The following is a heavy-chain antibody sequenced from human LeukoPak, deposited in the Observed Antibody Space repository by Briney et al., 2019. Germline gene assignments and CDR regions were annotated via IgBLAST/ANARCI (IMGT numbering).Heavy chain of an antibody. CDR3: ARDVGFFDIDY. CDR1: SSYV. D-gene: IGHD3-9*01. J-gene: IGHJ4*02. V-gene: IGHV4-39*07. CDR2: IHYSGST. Sequence: SSYVMSWVRQAPGKGLEWIGSIHYSGSTYYIPSLKSRITISLDMSKNQYSLKLTSVTAADTAVYYCARDVGFFDIDYWGQGILVTVSS.